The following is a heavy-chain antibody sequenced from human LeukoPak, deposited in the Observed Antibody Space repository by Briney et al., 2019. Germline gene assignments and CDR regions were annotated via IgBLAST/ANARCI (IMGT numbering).Heavy chain of an antibody. CDR1: GYTFTSYT. D-gene: IGHD4-23*01. CDR3: ARAGPTNSFDY. Sequence: ASVKVSCKASGYTFTSYTMHWVRQAPGQRLEWMGWINAGNGNTKYSQKFQGRVTITRDTSASTAYMELSSLRSEDTAVHYCARAGPTNSFDYWGQGTLVTVSS. J-gene: IGHJ4*02. CDR2: INAGNGNT. V-gene: IGHV1-3*01.